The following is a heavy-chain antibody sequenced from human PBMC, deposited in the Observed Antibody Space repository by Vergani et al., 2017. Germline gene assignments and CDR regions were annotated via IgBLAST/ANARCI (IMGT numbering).Heavy chain of an antibody. V-gene: IGHV5-51*01. CDR2: IYTADSDT. Sequence: EVELVQSGPEMRKPGESLKISCKGSEYSFGKYWICWVRQMPGKGLEWMGIIYTADSDTRYSPSFQGQVTITADKSISTAFLQWDSLKASDTALYYCARHTTYTDSWGQGTLVTVSS. CDR1: EYSFGKYW. CDR3: ARHTTYTDS. D-gene: IGHD1-1*01. J-gene: IGHJ4*02.